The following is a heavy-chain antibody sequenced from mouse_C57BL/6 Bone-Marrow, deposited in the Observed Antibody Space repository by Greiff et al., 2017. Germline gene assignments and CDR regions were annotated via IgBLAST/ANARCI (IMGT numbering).Heavy chain of an antibody. CDR3: TRNDGNMTYGY. CDR2: IYPGDGDT. J-gene: IGHJ3*02. Sequence: QVQLKESGPELVKPGASVKISCKASGYAFSSPWMNWVKQRPGKGLEWIGRIYPGDGDTNYNGKFKGKATLTADKSSSTAYMQLSSLTSEDSAVYFCTRNDGNMTYGYWGQGTLLTVSA. V-gene: IGHV1-82*01. CDR1: GYAFSSPW. D-gene: IGHD2-1*01.